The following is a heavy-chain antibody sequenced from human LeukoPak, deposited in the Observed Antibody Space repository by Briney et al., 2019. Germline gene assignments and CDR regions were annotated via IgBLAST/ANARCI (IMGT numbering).Heavy chain of an antibody. CDR1: GGSFSGYY. J-gene: IGHJ6*03. CDR2: INHSGNT. D-gene: IGHD3-10*01. V-gene: IGHV4-34*01. CDR3: ASRARYYGSGSYYNYYYYMDV. Sequence: SETLSLTCAVYGGSFSGYYWSWIRQPPGKGLEWIGEINHSGNTNYNPSLKSRVTISVDTSKNQFSLKLSSVTAADTAVYYCASRARYYGSGSYYNYYYYMDVWGKGTTVTVSS.